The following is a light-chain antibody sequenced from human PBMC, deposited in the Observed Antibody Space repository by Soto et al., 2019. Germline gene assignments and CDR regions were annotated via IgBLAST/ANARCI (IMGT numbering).Light chain of an antibody. CDR2: AAS. J-gene: IGKJ5*01. CDR3: QQYNNWIT. V-gene: IGKV3-15*01. CDR1: QSISIN. Sequence: EIVMTQSPATLSVPPGERAILSCRASQSISINLAWYQQKPGQAPRLLIYAASNRATGVPARFSGSWSGTEFTLTISSLQSEDFAVYYCQQYNNWITFGQGTRLEIK.